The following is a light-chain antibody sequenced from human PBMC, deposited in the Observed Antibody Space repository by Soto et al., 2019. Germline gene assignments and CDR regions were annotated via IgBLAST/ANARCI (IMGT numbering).Light chain of an antibody. Sequence: EIVLTQSPGTPSLSPGERANLSCRASQSVSSSYLAWYQQKPGQAPRLLIYGASSRATGIPDRFSGSGSGTDFTLTISRLEPEDFAFYYCQQRSNWPRTFGGGTKVEIK. CDR1: QSVSSSY. J-gene: IGKJ4*01. CDR3: QQRSNWPRT. CDR2: GAS. V-gene: IGKV3D-20*02.